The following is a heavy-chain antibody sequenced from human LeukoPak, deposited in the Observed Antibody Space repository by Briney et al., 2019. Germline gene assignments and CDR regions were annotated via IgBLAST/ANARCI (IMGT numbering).Heavy chain of an antibody. J-gene: IGHJ1*01. V-gene: IGHV3-23*01. CDR3: AKDDAWGRYKD. Sequence: PGGSLRLSCAASGFTFSSYGMSWVRQAPGKGLEWVSGISPRGDITYYTDSVKGRFTISRDNSKNTVSLQMNRLRGEDTAVYYCAKDDAWGRYKDWGQGTLVTVSS. CDR2: ISPRGDIT. D-gene: IGHD3-16*01. CDR1: GFTFSSYG.